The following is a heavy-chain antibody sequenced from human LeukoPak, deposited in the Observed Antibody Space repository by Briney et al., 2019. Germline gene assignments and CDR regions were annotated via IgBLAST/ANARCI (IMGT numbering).Heavy chain of an antibody. CDR2: IVVGSGNT. CDR3: AAVPGSCSGGSCHRETLWYYGMDV. V-gene: IGHV1-58*02. J-gene: IGHJ6*02. Sequence: ASVKVSCKASGFTFTSSAMQRVRQARGQRLEWIGWIVVGSGNTNYAQKFQERVTITRDMSTSTAYMELSSLRSEDTAVYYCAAVPGSCSGGSCHRETLWYYGMDVWGQGTTVTVSS. CDR1: GFTFTSSA. D-gene: IGHD2-15*01.